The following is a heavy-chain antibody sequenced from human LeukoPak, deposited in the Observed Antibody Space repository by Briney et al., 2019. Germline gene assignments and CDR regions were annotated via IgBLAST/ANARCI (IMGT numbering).Heavy chain of an antibody. V-gene: IGHV3-23*01. Sequence: GGSLRLSCAASGFTFSSYAMTWVRQAPGKGLEGVSAIGDSGRNTYYADSMRGRFTISRDNSKNTLYLHMNSLRPEDTAIYYCAKDPMVRGATYDYWGQGTLVTVSS. J-gene: IGHJ4*02. D-gene: IGHD3-10*01. CDR1: GFTFSSYA. CDR3: AKDPMVRGATYDY. CDR2: IGDSGRNT.